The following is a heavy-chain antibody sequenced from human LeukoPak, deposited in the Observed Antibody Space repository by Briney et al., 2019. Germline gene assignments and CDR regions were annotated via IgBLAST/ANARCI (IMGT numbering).Heavy chain of an antibody. CDR2: INHSGST. D-gene: IGHD5-18*01. CDR3: ARGNLDTAMVPPTYYFDY. CDR1: GGSISSYY. Sequence: SETLSLTCTVSGGSISSYYWSWIRQPPGKGLEWIGEINHSGSTNYNPSLKSRVTISVDTSKNQFSLKLSSVTAADTAVYYCARGNLDTAMVPPTYYFDYWGQGTLVTVSS. V-gene: IGHV4-34*01. J-gene: IGHJ4*02.